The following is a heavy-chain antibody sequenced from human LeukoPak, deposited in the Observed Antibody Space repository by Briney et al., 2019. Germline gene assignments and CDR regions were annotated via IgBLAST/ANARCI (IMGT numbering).Heavy chain of an antibody. J-gene: IGHJ4*02. D-gene: IGHD3-16*01. V-gene: IGHV4-59*01. CDR3: ARLLRGYFDY. Sequence: PSETLSLTCAVYGGSFSGYYWSWIRQPPGKGLEWIGYVYSSGSTNYNPSLKSRVTISVDTSKNQFSLRLTSVTAADTAVYSCARLLRGYFDYWGQGILVTVSS. CDR1: GGSFSGYY. CDR2: VYSSGST.